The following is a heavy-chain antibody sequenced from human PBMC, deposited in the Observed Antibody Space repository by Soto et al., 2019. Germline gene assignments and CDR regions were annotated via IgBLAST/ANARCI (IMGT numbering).Heavy chain of an antibody. Sequence: QVQLVQSGAEVKKPGSSVKVSCKASGGTFSSYAISWVRQAPGQGLEWMGGIIPIFGTANYAQKFRGRVTITADESTSTAYMELSSLRSEDPAVYYCERAPAPGYYDSSGYQVDYWGQGTLVTVSS. CDR2: IIPIFGTA. D-gene: IGHD3-22*01. CDR1: GGTFSSYA. CDR3: ERAPAPGYYDSSGYQVDY. J-gene: IGHJ4*02. V-gene: IGHV1-69*12.